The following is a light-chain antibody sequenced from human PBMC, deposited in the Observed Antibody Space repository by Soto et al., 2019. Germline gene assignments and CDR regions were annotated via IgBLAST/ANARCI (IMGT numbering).Light chain of an antibody. V-gene: IGKV3-20*01. CDR3: QQYGSSPIT. J-gene: IGKJ5*01. CDR1: QSVSSN. CDR2: GAS. Sequence: IVMTQSAATLSVSPGKRATLSCRASQSVSSNLAWYQQKHGQAPRLLIYGASTRATGIPDRFSGSGYGTDFNLTISRLETEDFAVYYCQQYGSSPITFGQGTRLEIK.